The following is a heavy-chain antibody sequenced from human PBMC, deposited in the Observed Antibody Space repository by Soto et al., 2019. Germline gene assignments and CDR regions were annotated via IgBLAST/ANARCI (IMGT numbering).Heavy chain of an antibody. V-gene: IGHV4-61*01. D-gene: IGHD6-13*01. CDR3: ARDRRGRADGFIYYYGMEV. Sequence: QVQLQESGPGLMKPSGTLSLICSVSGESVGRGTNYWSWVRQAPGRGLEWIGYIFDAATAIYNPSFESRVSISLDAAKNQVSLKLTSVTAAETAIYYCARDRRGRADGFIYYYGMEVWGQGPWVTVSS. CDR2: IFDAATA. J-gene: IGHJ6*02. CDR1: GESVGRGTNY.